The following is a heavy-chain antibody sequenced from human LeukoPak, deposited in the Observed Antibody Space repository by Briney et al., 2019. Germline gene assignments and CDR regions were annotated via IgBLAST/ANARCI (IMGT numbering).Heavy chain of an antibody. J-gene: IGHJ4*02. CDR3: AKHTRGSGGSFHIAY. D-gene: IGHD2-15*01. CDR2: IRDDGSNK. V-gene: IGHV3-33*06. CDR1: GFTFSVYG. Sequence: GGSLRLSCAASGFTFSVYGMHWVRQAPGKGLEWAADIRDDGSNKYYADSVKGRFTISRDNSKNTLYLQMNSLRAEDTAVYYCAKHTRGSGGSFHIAYWGQGALVTVSS.